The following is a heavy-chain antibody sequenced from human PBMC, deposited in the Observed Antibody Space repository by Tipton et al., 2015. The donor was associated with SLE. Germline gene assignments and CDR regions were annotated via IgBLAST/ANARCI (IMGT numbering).Heavy chain of an antibody. D-gene: IGHD6-6*01. J-gene: IGHJ3*02. CDR2: IYAGGRT. V-gene: IGHV3-66*02. CDR1: GFFVSDNY. CDR3: ARGPRPTDACDI. Sequence: GSLRLSCAASGFFVSDNYMNWVRQAPGKGLEWVSIIYAGGRTFYTESVKGRFTISRDSSINTVYLQMNSLRAEDTAIYYCARGPRPTDACDIWGHGTMVTVSS.